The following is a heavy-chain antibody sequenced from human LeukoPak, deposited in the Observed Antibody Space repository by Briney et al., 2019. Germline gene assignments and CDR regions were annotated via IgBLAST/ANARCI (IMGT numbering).Heavy chain of an antibody. CDR2: ISGSGGST. Sequence: GGSLRLSCAASGFTFSSYAMSWVRQAPGKGLEWVSAISGSGGSTYYADSVKGRFTISRDNSKNTLYLQMNSLSPDDTAVYYCARGVEPLAANTLAYWGQGTLVTVSS. D-gene: IGHD1-14*01. V-gene: IGHV3-23*01. J-gene: IGHJ4*02. CDR3: ARGVEPLAANTLAY. CDR1: GFTFSSYA.